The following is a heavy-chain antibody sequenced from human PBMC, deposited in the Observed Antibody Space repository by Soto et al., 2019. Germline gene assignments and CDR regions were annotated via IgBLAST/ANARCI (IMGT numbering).Heavy chain of an antibody. D-gene: IGHD1-26*01. J-gene: IGHJ6*02. V-gene: IGHV3-30-3*01. Sequence: GGSLRLSCAASGLTITAYAMHWVRQAPGKGLEGVAVISYDGTNKHYADSVKGRFTISRDNSKNTLYLQMNSLRAEDTAVYYCARGGGGTRNGMDVWGQGTTVTVSS. CDR3: ARGGGGTRNGMDV. CDR1: GLTITAYA. CDR2: ISYDGTNK.